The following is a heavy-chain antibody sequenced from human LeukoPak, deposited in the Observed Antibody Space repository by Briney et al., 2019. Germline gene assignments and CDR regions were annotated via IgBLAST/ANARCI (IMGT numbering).Heavy chain of an antibody. Sequence: PSETLSLTCTVSNGSISNYFWSWIRQPPGQGLEWIGYVHHSGTANYNPSLMSRVNISIDTSEHRLSLKLSSVTAADTALYYCASLGGYYESSSYSQLDACDIGGEGTSVSVST. CDR3: ASLGGYYESSSYSQLDACDI. CDR2: VHHSGTA. J-gene: IGHJ3*02. V-gene: IGHV4-59*01. CDR1: NGSISNYF. D-gene: IGHD3-22*01.